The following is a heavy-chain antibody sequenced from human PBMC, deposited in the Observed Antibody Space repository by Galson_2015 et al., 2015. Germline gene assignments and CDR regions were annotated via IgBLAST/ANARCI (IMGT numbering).Heavy chain of an antibody. V-gene: IGHV1-18*01. CDR3: ARDVYDF. CDR1: GGTFSSYS. CDR2: ISTYNGNT. Sequence: SVKVSCKASGGTFSSYSVSWVRQAPGQGLEWMGWISTYNGNTNYAQKLQGRVTMTTDTSTSTAYMELRSLRSDDTAVYYCARDVYDFWGQGTLVTVSS. J-gene: IGHJ4*02. D-gene: IGHD3-3*01.